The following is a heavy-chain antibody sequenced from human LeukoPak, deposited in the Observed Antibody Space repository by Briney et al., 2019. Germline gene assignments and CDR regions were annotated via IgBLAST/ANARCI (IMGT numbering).Heavy chain of an antibody. J-gene: IGHJ4*02. CDR2: VNPNSGGT. CDR1: GYSFAGYY. V-gene: IGHV1-2*02. Sequence: ASVKVSCKASGYSFAGYYMHWVRQAPGQGLEWMGWVNPNSGGTTYAQKFQGRVTMTRGTSISTAYMELSRLRSDDTAVYYCAREGYSSYWGQGTLVTVSS. CDR3: AREGYSSY. D-gene: IGHD4-11*01.